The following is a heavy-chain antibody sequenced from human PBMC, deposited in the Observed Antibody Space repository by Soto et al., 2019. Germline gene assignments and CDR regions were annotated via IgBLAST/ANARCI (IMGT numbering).Heavy chain of an antibody. V-gene: IGHV3-30*04. CDR2: IAYDGRNK. D-gene: IGHD1-1*01. CDR3: ARELERVFDY. J-gene: IGHJ4*02. CDR1: GFTFSSYA. Sequence: QVQLVESGGGVVQPGRSLRLSCAASGFTFSSYAMHWVRQAPGKGLEWVAVIAYDGRNKYYADSVKVRFTISKDNSKNTLYLQMNSLRIEDTAVYYCARELERVFDYWGQGTLVTVSS.